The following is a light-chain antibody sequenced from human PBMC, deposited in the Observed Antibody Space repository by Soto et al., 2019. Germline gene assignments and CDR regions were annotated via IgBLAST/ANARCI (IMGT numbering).Light chain of an antibody. CDR2: AAS. J-gene: IGKJ1*01. CDR3: QKYNSAPWT. Sequence: DIQMTQSPSSLSASVGDRVTITCRASQGISDYLAWYQQKPGKVPKLLIYAASTLQSGVPSRLSGSESETDFNLTISSLQPEDVATSYCQKYNSAPWTFGQGTKVEIK. V-gene: IGKV1-27*01. CDR1: QGISDY.